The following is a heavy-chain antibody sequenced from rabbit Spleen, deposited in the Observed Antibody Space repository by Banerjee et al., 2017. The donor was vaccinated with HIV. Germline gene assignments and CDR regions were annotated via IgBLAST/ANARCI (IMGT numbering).Heavy chain of an antibody. D-gene: IGHD1-1*01. V-gene: IGHV1S45*01. CDR2: IYTDTDTT. CDR3: ARDGSGGISYYFNL. Sequence: QEQLVESGGGLVKPEGSLTLTCTASGFTFSSYWICWVRQAPGKGLELIACIYTDTDTTYYTTWAKGRFTISKTSSTTVTLQMTSLTAADTATYFCARDGSGGISYYFNLWGPGTLVTVS. CDR1: GFTFSSYW. J-gene: IGHJ4*01.